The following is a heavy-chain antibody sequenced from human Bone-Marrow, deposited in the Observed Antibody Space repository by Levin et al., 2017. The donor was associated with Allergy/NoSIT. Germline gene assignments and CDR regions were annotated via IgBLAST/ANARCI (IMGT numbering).Heavy chain of an antibody. V-gene: IGHV3-33*01. Sequence: GESLKISCAASGFTFSHYAMHWVRQAPGKGLEWVAVVWSDGTNTYYGDSVKGRFTISRDNSENTLFLQMNSLRAEDTAIYYCARDIDSLVVPAAAFDYWGQGTLVTVSS. CDR1: GFTFSHYA. CDR2: VWSDGTNT. D-gene: IGHD2-2*01. CDR3: ARDIDSLVVPAAAFDY. J-gene: IGHJ4*02.